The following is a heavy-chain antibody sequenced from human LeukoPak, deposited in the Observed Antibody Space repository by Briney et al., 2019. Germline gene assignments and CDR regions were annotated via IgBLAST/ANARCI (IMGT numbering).Heavy chain of an antibody. J-gene: IGHJ3*02. CDR3: AIADYDILTGYLNDAFDI. CDR2: IYHSGST. CDR1: GYSISSGYY. Sequence: SETLSLTCTVSGYSISSGYYWGWIRQPPGKGLEWIGSIYHSGSTYYNPSLKSRVTISVDTSKNQFSLKLSSVTAADTAVYYCAIADYDILTGYLNDAFDIWGQGTMVTVSS. D-gene: IGHD3-9*01. V-gene: IGHV4-38-2*02.